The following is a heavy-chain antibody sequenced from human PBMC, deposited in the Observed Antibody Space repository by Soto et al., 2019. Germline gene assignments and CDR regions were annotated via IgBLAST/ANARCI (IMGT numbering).Heavy chain of an antibody. Sequence: PSETLSLTCVVSGGSISSGGYSWSWIRQPPGKGLEWIGYIHHSGSTYHNPSLKSRVTISVDRSKNQFSLNLSSVTAADTAVYYCARESLLLRGVISRYFQHWGQGTLVTVSS. CDR2: IHHSGST. V-gene: IGHV4-30-2*01. CDR3: ARESLLLRGVISRYFQH. CDR1: GGSISSGGYS. D-gene: IGHD3-10*01. J-gene: IGHJ1*01.